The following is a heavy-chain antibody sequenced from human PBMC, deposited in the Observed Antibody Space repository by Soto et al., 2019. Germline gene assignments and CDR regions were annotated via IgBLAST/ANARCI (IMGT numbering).Heavy chain of an antibody. CDR2: IKQDGSKK. J-gene: IGHJ4*02. CDR3: EGGLFLDY. Sequence: GGSLRLSCAASGFTFSNSGMSWVRQAPGKGLEWVANIKQDGSKKWYVDSVKGRFTISRDNAKNTLYLQMNSLRAEETAVYYCEGGLFLDYWGQGTRVPVSS. CDR1: GFTFSNSG. D-gene: IGHD3-3*01. V-gene: IGHV3-7*01.